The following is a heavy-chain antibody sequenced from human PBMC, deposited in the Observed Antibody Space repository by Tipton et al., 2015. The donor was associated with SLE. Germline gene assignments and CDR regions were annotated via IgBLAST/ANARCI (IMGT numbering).Heavy chain of an antibody. V-gene: IGHV4-59*11. CDR1: GGSISSHY. CDR3: ARARGYSSSWYLDY. J-gene: IGHJ4*02. CDR2: IYYSGST. Sequence: TLSLTCTVSGGSISSHYWSWIRQPPGKGLEWIGYIYYSGSTNYNPSLKSRVTISVDTSKNQFSLKLSSVTAADTAVYYCARARGYSSSWYLDYWGQGTLVTVSS. D-gene: IGHD6-13*01.